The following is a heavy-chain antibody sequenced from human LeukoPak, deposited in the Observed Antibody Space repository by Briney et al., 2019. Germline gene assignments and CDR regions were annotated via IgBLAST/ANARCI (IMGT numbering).Heavy chain of an antibody. Sequence: GESLKISCKGSGHSYNSYWIGWVRQMPGKGLEWMGIIYLADSDTRYSPSFQGQVTISADKSIKTAYLQWSSLRASDTAMYYCARRRGGATGYFDYWGQGTLVTVSS. CDR3: ARRRGGATGYFDY. J-gene: IGHJ4*02. CDR2: IYLADSDT. D-gene: IGHD3-10*01. V-gene: IGHV5-51*01. CDR1: GHSYNSYW.